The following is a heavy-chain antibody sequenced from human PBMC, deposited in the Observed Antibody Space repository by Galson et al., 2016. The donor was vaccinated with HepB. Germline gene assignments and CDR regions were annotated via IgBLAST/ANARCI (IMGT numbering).Heavy chain of an antibody. D-gene: IGHD3-10*01. J-gene: IGHJ4*02. Sequence: SLRLSCAASGFTFSSYGMHWGRQAPGQGLEWVAVIWHDGSSKYYADSVKGRFTISRDNSKNMLYLQMNRLRAEDTALYYCARDLWPRSYYYGSGSYYPTLDYWGQGTLVTVSS. V-gene: IGHV3-33*01. CDR2: IWHDGSSK. CDR3: ARDLWPRSYYYGSGSYYPTLDY. CDR1: GFTFSSYG.